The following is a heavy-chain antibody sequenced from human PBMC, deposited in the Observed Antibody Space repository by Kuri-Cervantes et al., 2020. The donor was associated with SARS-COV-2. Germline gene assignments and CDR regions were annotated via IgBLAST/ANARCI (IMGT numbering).Heavy chain of an antibody. Sequence: ASVKVSCKASGYTFSNYDISWVRQAPGQGLEWVGWISAYNGNTNYPQKLQGRVTMTTDTSTSTAYMELSSLRSEDTAVYYCARVVYYYDSSGQTIIRGYFDYWGQGTLVTVSS. CDR2: ISAYNGNT. D-gene: IGHD3-22*01. CDR1: GYTFSNYD. J-gene: IGHJ4*02. CDR3: ARVVYYYDSSGQTIIRGYFDY. V-gene: IGHV1-18*01.